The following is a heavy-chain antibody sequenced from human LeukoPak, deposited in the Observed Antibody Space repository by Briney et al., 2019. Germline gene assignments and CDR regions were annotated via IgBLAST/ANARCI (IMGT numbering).Heavy chain of an antibody. Sequence: GGSLRLSCAASGFTLRSHWMHRVRQAPGKGLVWVSRINTDGSNIKYVDSVKGRFTISRDNAKNTVYLQMNSLRVEDTSVYYCARDGLVRGSFDIWGQGTLVTVSA. V-gene: IGHV3-74*03. CDR3: ARDGLVRGSFDI. D-gene: IGHD3-10*01. CDR1: GFTLRSHW. CDR2: INTDGSNI. J-gene: IGHJ3*02.